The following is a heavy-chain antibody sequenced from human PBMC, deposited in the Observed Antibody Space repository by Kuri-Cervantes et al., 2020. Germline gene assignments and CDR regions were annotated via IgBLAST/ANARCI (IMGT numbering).Heavy chain of an antibody. CDR1: GFTFSTFG. Sequence: GESLKISCAASGFTFSTFGIHWVRQAPGKGLEWVADIWYDGNKKYYADSVKGRFTISRDNAKNSLYLQMNSLRDENTAVYYCARDPETGTEPYYGMDVWGQGTTVTVSS. J-gene: IGHJ6*02. V-gene: IGHV3-33*01. CDR3: ARDPETGTEPYYGMDV. D-gene: IGHD1-7*01. CDR2: IWYDGNKK.